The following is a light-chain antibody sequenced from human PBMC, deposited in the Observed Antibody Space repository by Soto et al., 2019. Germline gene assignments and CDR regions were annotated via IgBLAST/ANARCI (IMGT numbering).Light chain of an antibody. CDR1: QSVSSDY. Sequence: EIVLTQSPGTLSLSPGERATLSCRASQSVSSDYLAWYQQKPGQAPRLLIYGSSSRATGIPDRFSGSGSGTYFTLTINGLEPEDFAVYYCQQYGNSVYTFGQGTKLESK. CDR2: GSS. J-gene: IGKJ2*01. CDR3: QQYGNSVYT. V-gene: IGKV3-20*01.